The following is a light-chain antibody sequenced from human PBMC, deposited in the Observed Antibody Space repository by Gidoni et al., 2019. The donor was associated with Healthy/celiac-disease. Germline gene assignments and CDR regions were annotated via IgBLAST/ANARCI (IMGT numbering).Light chain of an antibody. V-gene: IGLV3-19*01. Sequence: SSELTQEPAVSVALGQTVRITCQGDSLRSYYASWYQQKQGQAPVHVIYGKNNRPSGIPDRFSGSSSGNTASLTITGAQAEDEADYYCNTRDSSGNPHVVFGGGTKLTVL. CDR2: GKN. CDR1: SLRSYY. J-gene: IGLJ2*01. CDR3: NTRDSSGNPHVV.